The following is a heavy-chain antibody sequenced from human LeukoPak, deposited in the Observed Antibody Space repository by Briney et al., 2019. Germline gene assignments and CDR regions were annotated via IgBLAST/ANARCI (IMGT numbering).Heavy chain of an antibody. Sequence: ASVKVSCKVSGYTLTELSMHWVRQAPGKGLEWMGGFDPEDGETIYAQKFQGRVTMTEDTSTDTAYMELGSLRSEDTAVYYCATSIAVAGYYYFDYWGQGTLVTVSS. V-gene: IGHV1-24*01. CDR3: ATSIAVAGYYYFDY. CDR2: FDPEDGET. D-gene: IGHD6-19*01. CDR1: GYTLTELS. J-gene: IGHJ4*02.